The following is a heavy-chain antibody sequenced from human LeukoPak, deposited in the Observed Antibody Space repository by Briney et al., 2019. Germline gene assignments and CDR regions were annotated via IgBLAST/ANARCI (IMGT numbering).Heavy chain of an antibody. CDR3: ARVAETQLWLRSAFDH. CDR2: IYSGGST. V-gene: IGHV3-66*01. CDR1: GXTFSSNS. Sequence: GRSLRLSCAASGXTFSSNSMNWVRQAPGKGLESVSLIYSGGSTYYAESVKGGFTISRDNAKNSLYLQMSSLRDEDTTVYYCARVAETQLWLRSAFDHWGQGTLVTVSS. D-gene: IGHD5-18*01. J-gene: IGHJ4*02.